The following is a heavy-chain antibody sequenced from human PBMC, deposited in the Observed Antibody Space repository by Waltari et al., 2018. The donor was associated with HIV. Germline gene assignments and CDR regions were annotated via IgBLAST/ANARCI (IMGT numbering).Heavy chain of an antibody. V-gene: IGHV3-23*01. Sequence: EVQLLESGGGLVQPGGSLRLSCAASGFTFEGYAMTWVRLAPGKGLELVSCISGSGGSTFYADSVKGRFAISRDNSKNTLYLQMNTLRAEDTAVYYCAKFRGSGSDYWGQGAQVTVSS. CDR2: ISGSGGST. CDR1: GFTFEGYA. D-gene: IGHD3-10*01. CDR3: AKFRGSGSDY. J-gene: IGHJ4*02.